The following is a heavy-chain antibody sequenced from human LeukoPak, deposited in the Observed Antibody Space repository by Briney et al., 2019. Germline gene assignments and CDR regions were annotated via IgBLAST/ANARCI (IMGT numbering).Heavy chain of an antibody. CDR3: AKSYRVQRLAFDC. V-gene: IGHV3-23*01. CDR1: GSSFSSFA. D-gene: IGHD1-1*01. CDR2: ISGSGGST. Sequence: PGGSLRLSCAASGSSFSSFAMSWVRQAPGKGLEWVSAISGSGGSTYNADSVKGRFTISRDNSKNTLYLQMNSLRDDDTAVYYCAKSYRVQRLAFDCWGQGTLVTVSS. J-gene: IGHJ4*02.